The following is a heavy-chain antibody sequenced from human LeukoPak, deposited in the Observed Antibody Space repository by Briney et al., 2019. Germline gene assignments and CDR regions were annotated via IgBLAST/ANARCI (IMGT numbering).Heavy chain of an antibody. D-gene: IGHD6-19*01. Sequence: GESLKISCKGSGYSFTSYWIGWVRQMPGKGLGWMGIIYPGDSDTRYSPSFQGQVTISADKSISTAYLQWSSLKASDTAMYYCARQIEKQWLVLSNDAFDIWGQGTMVTVSS. CDR3: ARQIEKQWLVLSNDAFDI. V-gene: IGHV5-51*01. CDR1: GYSFTSYW. CDR2: IYPGDSDT. J-gene: IGHJ3*02.